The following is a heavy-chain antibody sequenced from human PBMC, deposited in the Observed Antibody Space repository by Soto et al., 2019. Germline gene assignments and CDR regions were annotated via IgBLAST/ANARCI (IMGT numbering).Heavy chain of an antibody. Sequence: EVQLLESGGGLVQPGGSLRLSCAASGFTFRTSAMSWVRQAPGKGLEWVSAINFSGTSTYYADSVKGRFTISRDNSKNTRYQQTNNLRAEDTAVYYCAKDPVWMAVVGSTFDNWGQGTLVTVSS. CDR1: GFTFRTSA. CDR3: AKDPVWMAVVGSTFDN. V-gene: IGHV3-23*01. J-gene: IGHJ4*02. CDR2: INFSGTST. D-gene: IGHD6-19*01.